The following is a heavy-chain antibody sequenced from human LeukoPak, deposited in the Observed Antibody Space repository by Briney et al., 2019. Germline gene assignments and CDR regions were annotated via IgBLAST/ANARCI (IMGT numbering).Heavy chain of an antibody. CDR2: IYYSGST. D-gene: IGHD3-22*01. CDR3: ARSTYYYDSSGYYPDY. J-gene: IGHJ4*02. V-gene: IGHV4-59*06. CDR1: GGSNSSYY. Sequence: SETLSLTCTVSGGSNSSYYWSWIRQHPGKGLEWIGYIYYSGSTYYNPSFKSRVTISVDTSKNQFSLKLSSVTAADTAVYYCARSTYYYDSSGYYPDYWGQGTLVTVSS.